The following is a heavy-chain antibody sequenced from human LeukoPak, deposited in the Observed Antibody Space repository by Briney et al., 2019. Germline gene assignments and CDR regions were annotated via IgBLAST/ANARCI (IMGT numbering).Heavy chain of an antibody. D-gene: IGHD3-10*01. CDR1: GGSISSYY. CDR3: ANRPRFVYYGSGSYYPAPDY. V-gene: IGHV4-59*12. CDR2: IYYSGST. J-gene: IGHJ4*02. Sequence: KPSETLSLTCTVSGGSISSYYWSWIRQPPGKGLEWIGYIYYSGSTNQNPSLKSRVTLSIDTSKNQFSLKLSSVTAADTAVYYCANRPRFVYYGSGSYYPAPDYWGQGILVTVSS.